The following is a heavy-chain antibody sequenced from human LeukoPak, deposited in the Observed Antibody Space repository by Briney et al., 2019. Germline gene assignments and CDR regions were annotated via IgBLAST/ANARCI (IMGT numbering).Heavy chain of an antibody. CDR2: IYSGGST. CDR3: ARNQEPPTYYDFWSGYSPVGCMDV. J-gene: IGHJ6*02. D-gene: IGHD3-3*01. V-gene: IGHV3-53*01. CDR1: GFTVSSNY. Sequence: PGGSLRLSCAASGFTVSSNYMSWVRQAPGKGLEWVSVIYSGGSTYYADSVKGRFTISRDNAKNSLYLQMNSLRAEDTAVYYCARNQEPPTYYDFWSGYSPVGCMDVWGQGTTVTVSS.